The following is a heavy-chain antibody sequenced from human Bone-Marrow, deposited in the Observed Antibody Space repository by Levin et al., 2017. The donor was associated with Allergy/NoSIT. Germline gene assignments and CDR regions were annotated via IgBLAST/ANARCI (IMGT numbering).Heavy chain of an antibody. CDR1: GYTLSELS. CDR2: LDPKDGDT. V-gene: IGHV1-24*01. Sequence: GESLKISCKVSGYTLSELSMHWLRQAPGKGLEYMGRLDPKDGDTNFAQKFQGRVTLTEDTSTDTAHMDLTNLSSEDTAVYYCATAQYYYDSRGYHYYFDYWGPGTLVTVSS. D-gene: IGHD3-22*01. CDR3: ATAQYYYDSRGYHYYFDY. J-gene: IGHJ4*02.